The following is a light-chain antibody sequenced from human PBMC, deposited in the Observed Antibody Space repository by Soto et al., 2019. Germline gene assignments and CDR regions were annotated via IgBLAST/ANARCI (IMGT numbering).Light chain of an antibody. J-gene: IGLJ2*01. V-gene: IGLV1-40*01. Sequence: QSVLTQPPSVSVAPGQRVTSSCTGSSSNIGAGYDVHWYQQLPGTAPKLLIYINSNRTSGVPDRFYGSKSGTSASLAITGLQAEDEADYYCQSYDSSLSAQGVLGGGTKLTVL. CDR2: INS. CDR3: QSYDSSLSAQGV. CDR1: SSNIGAGYD.